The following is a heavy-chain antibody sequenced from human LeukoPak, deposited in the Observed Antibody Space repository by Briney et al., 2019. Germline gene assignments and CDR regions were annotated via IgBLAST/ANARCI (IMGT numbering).Heavy chain of an antibody. Sequence: GGSLRLSCAASGFTLSSFGMHWVRQAPGKGLEWVSFISYDGNNEYYADSVKGRFTISRDISKNTLYLQMNSLSGEDAALYYCAKDLTPGTVGYFDYWGQGTLVTVSS. CDR1: GFTLSSFG. CDR2: ISYDGNNE. D-gene: IGHD4-23*01. J-gene: IGHJ4*02. V-gene: IGHV3-30*18. CDR3: AKDLTPGTVGYFDY.